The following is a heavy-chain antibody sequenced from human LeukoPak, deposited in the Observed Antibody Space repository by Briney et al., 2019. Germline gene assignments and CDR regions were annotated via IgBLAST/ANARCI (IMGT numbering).Heavy chain of an antibody. V-gene: IGHV4-4*07. CDR1: GGSISSCY. D-gene: IGHD3-3*01. CDR2: IYTSGST. Sequence: PSETLSLTCTVSGGSISSCYWSWIRQPAGKGLEWIGRIYTSGSTNYNPSLKSRVTMSVATSKNQFSLKLSSVTAADTAVYYCARDAPAITIFGVARYYFDYWGQGTLVTVSS. J-gene: IGHJ4*02. CDR3: ARDAPAITIFGVARYYFDY.